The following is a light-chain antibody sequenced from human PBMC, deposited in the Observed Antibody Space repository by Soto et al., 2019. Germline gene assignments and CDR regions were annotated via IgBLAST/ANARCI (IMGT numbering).Light chain of an antibody. CDR2: GAS. V-gene: IGKV3-15*01. Sequence: EIVMTQSPATLSVSPGERATLSCRASQSVSSDLAWYQQKPGQAPRLLIYGASTRATGIPARFSGSGSGTEFTLTITSLQSEDFAVYYCQQYNNWPPVTFGGGTKVEIK. CDR3: QQYNNWPPVT. CDR1: QSVSSD. J-gene: IGKJ4*01.